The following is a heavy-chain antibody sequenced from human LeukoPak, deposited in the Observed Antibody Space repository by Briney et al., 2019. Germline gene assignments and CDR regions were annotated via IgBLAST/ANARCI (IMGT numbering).Heavy chain of an antibody. CDR3: ATVITMAWGY. J-gene: IGHJ4*02. Sequence: GASVKVSCTVSGYTLTELSMHWVRQAPGKGLEWMGGFAPEDGETIYAQKFQGRVTMTEDTSTDTAYMELSSLRSEDTAVYYCATVITMAWGYWGQGNLVTVSS. CDR2: FAPEDGET. V-gene: IGHV1-24*01. D-gene: IGHD3-3*01. CDR1: GYTLTELS.